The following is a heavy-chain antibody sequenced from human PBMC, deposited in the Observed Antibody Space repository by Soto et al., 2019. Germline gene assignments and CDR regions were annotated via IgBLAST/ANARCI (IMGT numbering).Heavy chain of an antibody. D-gene: IGHD3-3*01. CDR3: PRLTIFGVVMGVYYYYGMDV. Sequence: PSETLSLTCAVYGGSFSGYYWSWIRQPPGKGLEWLGEINHSGSTKYNPSLRSRVTISVDTSKHQFSLKLSSVSAAGTAVYSCPRLTIFGVVMGVYYYYGMDVWGQGTTVTVSS. CDR1: GGSFSGYY. J-gene: IGHJ6*02. CDR2: INHSGST. V-gene: IGHV4-34*01.